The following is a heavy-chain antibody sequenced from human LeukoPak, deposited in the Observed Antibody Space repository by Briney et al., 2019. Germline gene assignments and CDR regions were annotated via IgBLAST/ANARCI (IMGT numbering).Heavy chain of an antibody. J-gene: IGHJ5*02. Sequence: GASVKVSCKASGYTFTSYDINWVRQATGQGLEWMGWMNPNSGNTGYAQKFQGRVTITADESTSTAYMELSSLRSEDTAVYYCARGNWVPDAPGEGNWFDPWGQGTLVTVSS. V-gene: IGHV1-8*01. CDR3: ARGNWVPDAPGEGNWFDP. CDR2: MNPNSGNT. CDR1: GYTFTSYD. D-gene: IGHD2-2*01.